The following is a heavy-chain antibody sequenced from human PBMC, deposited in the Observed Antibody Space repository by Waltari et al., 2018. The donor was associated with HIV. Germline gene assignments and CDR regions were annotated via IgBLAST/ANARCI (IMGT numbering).Heavy chain of an antibody. Sequence: EVQLVESGGGLVQPGRSLRLSCTASGFTFGDYAMSWFRQAPGKGLEWVGFIRSKAYGGTTEYAASVKGRLTISRDDSKSIAYLQMNSLKTEDTAVYYCTSELKNYWGQGTLVTVSS. CDR3: TSELKNY. J-gene: IGHJ4*02. CDR2: IRSKAYGGTT. V-gene: IGHV3-49*03. CDR1: GFTFGDYA.